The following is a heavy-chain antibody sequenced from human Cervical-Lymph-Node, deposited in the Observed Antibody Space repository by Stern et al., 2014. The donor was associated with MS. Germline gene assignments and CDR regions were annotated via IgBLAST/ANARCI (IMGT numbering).Heavy chain of an antibody. Sequence: VQLVESGGGVVQPGRSLRLSCATSGFTFGRHSMHWVRQAPGKGLEWVAIISYDGSSQHYADSVKDRFTISRSNSNNTLYLQMNSLRVEDTAMYYCARPAAARYFDYWGQGSQVTVSS. V-gene: IGHV3-30-3*01. D-gene: IGHD6-25*01. CDR3: ARPAAARYFDY. CDR2: ISYDGSSQ. CDR1: GFTFGRHS. J-gene: IGHJ4*02.